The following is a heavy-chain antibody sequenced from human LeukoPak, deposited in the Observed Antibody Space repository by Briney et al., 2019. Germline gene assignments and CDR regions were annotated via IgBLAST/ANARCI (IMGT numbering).Heavy chain of an antibody. D-gene: IGHD1-26*01. CDR3: ARQIEYSGRLRMYYFDY. CDR2: ISAYNGNT. CDR1: GYIFIGYG. Sequence: ASVKVSCKASGYIFIGYGISWVRQAPGQGLEWMGWISAYNGNTNYAQKLQGRVTMTTDTSTSTAYMELRSLRSDDTAVYYCARQIEYSGRLRMYYFDYWGQGTLVTVSS. J-gene: IGHJ4*02. V-gene: IGHV1-18*01.